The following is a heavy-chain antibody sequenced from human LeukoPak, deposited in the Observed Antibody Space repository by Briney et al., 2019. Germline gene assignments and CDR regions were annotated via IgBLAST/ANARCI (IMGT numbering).Heavy chain of an antibody. J-gene: IGHJ6*03. CDR2: IRYDGSNK. Sequence: PGGSLRLSCAASGLTFSSYGMHWVRQAPGKGLEWVAFIRYDGSNKYYADSVKGRFTISRDNSKNSLYLQMNSLRAEDTAVYYCAKDGGYDILTGYYYYYYMDVWGKGTTVTISS. V-gene: IGHV3-30*02. CDR3: AKDGGYDILTGYYYYYYMDV. D-gene: IGHD3-9*01. CDR1: GLTFSSYG.